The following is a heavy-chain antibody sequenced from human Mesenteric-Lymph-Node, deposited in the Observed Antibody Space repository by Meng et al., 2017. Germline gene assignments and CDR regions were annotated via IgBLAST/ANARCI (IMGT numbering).Heavy chain of an antibody. D-gene: IGHD1-26*01. Sequence: GESLKISCAASGFISSNYWHWVRQVPGMGLLWVSRINTDGSGAVYADSVKGRFTISRDNSKNTLYLQMNSLRAEDTAVYYCAKVGMVGATKYWGQGTLVTVSS. CDR1: GFISSNYW. V-gene: IGHV3-74*03. CDR2: INTDGSGA. CDR3: AKVGMVGATKY. J-gene: IGHJ4*02.